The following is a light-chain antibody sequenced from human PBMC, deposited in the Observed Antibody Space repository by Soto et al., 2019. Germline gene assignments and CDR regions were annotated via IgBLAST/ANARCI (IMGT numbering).Light chain of an antibody. CDR1: DIGTKS. V-gene: IGLV3-21*02. CDR2: DDS. CDR3: HLWDNTSDQPV. J-gene: IGLJ2*01. Sequence: SYELTQPPSVSVTPGQTARIPGGGNDIGTKSVHWYQQKPDQSPVLVVYDDSDRPSGIPERFSGSNSGNAATLTISRVEAGDEADYYCHLWDNTSDQPVFGGGTKLTVL.